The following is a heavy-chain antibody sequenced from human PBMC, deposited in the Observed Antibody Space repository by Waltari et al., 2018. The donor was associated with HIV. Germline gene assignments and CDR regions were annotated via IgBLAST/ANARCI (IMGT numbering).Heavy chain of an antibody. Sequence: QVQLVQSGAEVKKPGASVKVSCTASGYTFTRYDINWVRQATGQGLEWMGWMNPNSGNTGYAQKFQGRVTMTRNTSISTAYMELSSLRSEDTAVYYCARENVVVVAATMGGSWFDPWGQGTLVTVSS. J-gene: IGHJ5*02. CDR1: GYTFTRYD. D-gene: IGHD2-15*01. CDR3: ARENVVVVAATMGGSWFDP. V-gene: IGHV1-8*01. CDR2: MNPNSGNT.